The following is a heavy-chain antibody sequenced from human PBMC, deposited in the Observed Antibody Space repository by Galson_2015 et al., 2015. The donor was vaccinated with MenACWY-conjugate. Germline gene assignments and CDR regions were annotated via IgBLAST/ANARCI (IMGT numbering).Heavy chain of an antibody. V-gene: IGHV1-18*01. D-gene: IGHD6-6*01. CDR2: ISTKSGDT. CDR1: GYTFSKYG. CDR3: ARQKKQGESSCSWRRFEC. J-gene: IGHJ4*02. Sequence: SVKVSCKASGYTFSKYGISWVRQAPGQGLEWIGWISTKSGDTNYPQKLQGRVTMTTDTPTNTVYMELRSLRSDDTAMYYCARQKKQGESSCSWRRFECRGQGTPVSGTS.